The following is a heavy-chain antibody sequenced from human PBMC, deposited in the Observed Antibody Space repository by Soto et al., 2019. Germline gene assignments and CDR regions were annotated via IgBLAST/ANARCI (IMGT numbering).Heavy chain of an antibody. D-gene: IGHD3-22*01. CDR2: IRSKANSYAT. V-gene: IGHV3-73*01. J-gene: IGHJ6*02. CDR1: GLTFSGSA. Sequence: GVSLRLSCVASGLTFSGSAMHWVRQASGKGLEWVGRIRSKANSYATAYAASVKGRFTVSRDDSKHTAYLQMNSLKTEDTAVYYCTRSRTYYYDSSGYSPYYYYGMHVWGQGTT. CDR3: TRSRTYYYDSSGYSPYYYYGMHV.